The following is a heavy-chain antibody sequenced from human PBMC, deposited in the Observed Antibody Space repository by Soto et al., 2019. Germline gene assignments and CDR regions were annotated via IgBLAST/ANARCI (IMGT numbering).Heavy chain of an antibody. V-gene: IGHV3-23*01. CDR1: GFTFSSYA. D-gene: IGHD1-20*01. J-gene: IGHJ4*02. CDR3: AKEGDNWNPLDY. CDR2: ISGSGGST. Sequence: GESLKISCAASGFTFSSYAMSWVRQAPGKGLEWVSAISGSGGSTYYADSVKGRFTISRDNSKNTLYLQMNSLRAEDTAVYYCAKEGDNWNPLDYWGQGTLVTVSS.